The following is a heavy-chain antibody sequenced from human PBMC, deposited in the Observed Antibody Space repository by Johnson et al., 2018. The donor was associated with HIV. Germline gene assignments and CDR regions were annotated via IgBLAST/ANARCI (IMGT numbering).Heavy chain of an antibody. V-gene: IGHV3-66*01. Sequence: EVQLVESGGGVVRPGGSLRLSCVAYGFTFDDYGMSWVRQAPGKGLEWVSVIYSGGSTYYADSVKGRFTISRDNSKNTLYLQMNSLRAEDTAVYYCARDPPSYGSGSYFRAFDIWGQGTIVTVSS. CDR3: ARDPPSYGSGSYFRAFDI. J-gene: IGHJ3*02. D-gene: IGHD3-10*01. CDR1: GFTFDDYG. CDR2: IYSGGST.